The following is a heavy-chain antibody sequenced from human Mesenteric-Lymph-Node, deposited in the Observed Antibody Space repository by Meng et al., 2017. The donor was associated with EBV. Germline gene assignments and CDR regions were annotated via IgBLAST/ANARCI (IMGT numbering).Heavy chain of an antibody. V-gene: IGHV1-69*01. CDR1: GGTFSSYA. D-gene: IGHD4-23*01. CDR2: IIPIFGTA. Sequence: QVRRVQPGAGGEKPGSSGKVSCKASGGTFSSYAISWVRQAPGQGLEWMGGIIPIFGTANYAQKFQGKVTITADESTSTAYMELSSLRSEDTAVYYCAREVLGAVVTPSWFDSWGQGTLVTVSS. J-gene: IGHJ5*01. CDR3: AREVLGAVVTPSWFDS.